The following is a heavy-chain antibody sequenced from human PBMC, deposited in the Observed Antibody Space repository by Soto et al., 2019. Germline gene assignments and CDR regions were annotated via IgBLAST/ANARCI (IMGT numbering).Heavy chain of an antibody. D-gene: IGHD6-13*01. CDR1: GFTFSSYW. Sequence: EVQLVESGGGVVQPGGSLRLSCAASGFTFSSYWRHWVRQAPGKGLVWVSRVNPDGSDTSYADSVKGRFTISRDNAKNTLYLQMNSLRAEDTAVYYCARVAVGSYYFDYWGQGTLLTVSS. J-gene: IGHJ4*02. CDR3: ARVAVGSYYFDY. V-gene: IGHV3-74*01. CDR2: VNPDGSDT.